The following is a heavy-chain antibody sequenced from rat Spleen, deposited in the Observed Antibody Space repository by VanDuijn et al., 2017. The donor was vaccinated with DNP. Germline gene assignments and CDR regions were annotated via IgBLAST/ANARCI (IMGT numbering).Heavy chain of an antibody. Sequence: EVKLVESGGGLVQPGGSMEVSCVASGFTFSDFPMAWVRQAPTKGLEWVATITVLRGGTTYYRDSVKGRFTISSDDAKSSLFLQMDSLKSEDTATYYCVRDSANSYIRYYFDYWGQGAMVTVSS. V-gene: IGHV5-46*01. J-gene: IGHJ2*01. CDR1: GFTFSDFP. CDR2: ITVLRGGTT. D-gene: IGHD1-2*01. CDR3: VRDSANSYIRYYFDY.